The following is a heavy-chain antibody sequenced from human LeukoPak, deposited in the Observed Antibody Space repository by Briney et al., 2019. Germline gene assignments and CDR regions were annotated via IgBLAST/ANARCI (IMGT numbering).Heavy chain of an antibody. CDR1: GFAFSSLD. D-gene: IGHD6-19*01. V-gene: IGHV3-23*01. CDR2: ISAGGDRT. J-gene: IGHJ4*02. Sequence: GGSLRLSCAASGFAFSSLDMGWVCQAPRKGLEWVSAISAGGDRTYYADSVRGRFTLSRDKSKNTLYLQMNSLRAEDTAVYYCAKDARRSSGWWFFDHWGLGTLVTVSS. CDR3: AKDARRSSGWWFFDH.